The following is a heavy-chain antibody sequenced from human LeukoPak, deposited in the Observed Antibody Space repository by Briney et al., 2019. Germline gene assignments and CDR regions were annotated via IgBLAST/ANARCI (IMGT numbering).Heavy chain of an antibody. CDR3: ASWDYSYGYFDY. D-gene: IGHD5-18*01. Sequence: PGGSLRLSCAASGFTFSSYSMNWVRQAPGKGLEWVSVIYSGGSTYYADSVKGRFTISRDNSKNTLYLQMNSLRAEDTAVYYCASWDYSYGYFDYWGQGTLVTVSS. J-gene: IGHJ4*02. CDR1: GFTFSSYS. V-gene: IGHV3-66*01. CDR2: IYSGGST.